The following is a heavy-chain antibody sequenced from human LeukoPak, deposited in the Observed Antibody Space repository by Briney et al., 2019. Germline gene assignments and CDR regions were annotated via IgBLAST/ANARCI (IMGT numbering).Heavy chain of an antibody. J-gene: IGHJ6*03. Sequence: GGSLRLSCAASGFTFSSYAMHWVRQAPGKGLEWVAVIPYDGSNKYYADSVKGRFTISRDNSKNTLYLQMNSLRAEDTAVYYCARSTVTKDYYYYMDVWGKGTTVTVSS. CDR1: GFTFSSYA. V-gene: IGHV3-30-3*01. CDR2: IPYDGSNK. CDR3: ARSTVTKDYYYYMDV. D-gene: IGHD4-17*01.